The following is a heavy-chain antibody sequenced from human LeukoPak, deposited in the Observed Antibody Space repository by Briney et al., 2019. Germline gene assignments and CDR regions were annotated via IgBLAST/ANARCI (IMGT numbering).Heavy chain of an antibody. CDR2: IDPRDSYT. J-gene: IGHJ4*02. Sequence: GESLKISCKGPGYSFTSYWIRWVRQMPGKGLERIGRIDPRDSYTNYIPSFQGHVTNSADKPISTPYLPGASLNASHTPRHYCARLHSGFTTGYFEFWGQGTLVTVSS. D-gene: IGHD3-22*01. CDR1: GYSFTSYW. CDR3: ARLHSGFTTGYFEF. V-gene: IGHV5-10-1*01.